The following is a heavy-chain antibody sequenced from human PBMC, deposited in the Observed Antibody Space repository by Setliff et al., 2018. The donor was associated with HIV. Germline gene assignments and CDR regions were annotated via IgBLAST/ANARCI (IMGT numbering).Heavy chain of an antibody. CDR2: IRYDGSNK. CDR3: AKDYEYGYYYDSSGYYTYFDY. Sequence: GGSLRLSCAVSGLTFSRYGFHWVRQVPGKGLEWVAFIRYDGSNKYYADSVKGRFTISRDNSKNTLYLQMNSLRAEDTAVYYCAKDYEYGYYYDSSGYYTYFDYWGQGTLVTVST. J-gene: IGHJ4*02. V-gene: IGHV3-30*02. CDR1: GLTFSRYG. D-gene: IGHD3-22*01.